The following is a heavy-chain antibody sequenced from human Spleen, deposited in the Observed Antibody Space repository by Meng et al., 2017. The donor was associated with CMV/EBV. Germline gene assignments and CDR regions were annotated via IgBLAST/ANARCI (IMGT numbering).Heavy chain of an antibody. V-gene: IGHV3-21*01. Sequence: GESLKISCAASGFTFSSYSMNWVRQAPGKGLEWVSGISSSRSYIYYGDSVKGRFTISRDNAKNSLYLQMNSLRAEDTAVYYCARERNDFWSGYYDDMDVWCQGTSVTVSS. D-gene: IGHD3-3*01. CDR2: ISSSRSYI. J-gene: IGHJ6*02. CDR3: ARERNDFWSGYYDDMDV. CDR1: GFTFSSYS.